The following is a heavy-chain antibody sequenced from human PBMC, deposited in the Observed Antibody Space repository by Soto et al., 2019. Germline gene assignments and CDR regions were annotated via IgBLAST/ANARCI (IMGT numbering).Heavy chain of an antibody. Sequence: PSETLSLTCAASGGSISSSNWWSWVRQPPGKGLEWIGEIYHSGSTNYNPSLKSRVTISVDKSKNQFSLKLSSVTAADTAVYYCARIGYEGSSSGYFDYWGQGTLVIVSS. CDR2: IYHSGST. CDR3: ARIGYEGSSSGYFDY. V-gene: IGHV4-4*02. J-gene: IGHJ4*02. D-gene: IGHD6-6*01. CDR1: GGSISSSNW.